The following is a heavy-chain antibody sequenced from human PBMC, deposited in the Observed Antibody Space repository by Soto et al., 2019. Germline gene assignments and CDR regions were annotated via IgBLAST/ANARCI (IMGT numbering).Heavy chain of an antibody. D-gene: IGHD3-3*01. CDR1: GFTFSSYA. CDR3: ARDEPIRGLDY. J-gene: IGHJ4*02. CDR2: ISYDGSNK. V-gene: IGHV3-30-3*01. Sequence: QVQLVESGGGVVQPGRSLRLSCAASGFTFSSYAMHWVRQAPGKGLEWVAVISYDGSNKYYADSVKGRFTISRDNSKNTLYLQMNSLRAEDTAVYYCARDEPIRGLDYWGQGTLVTVSS.